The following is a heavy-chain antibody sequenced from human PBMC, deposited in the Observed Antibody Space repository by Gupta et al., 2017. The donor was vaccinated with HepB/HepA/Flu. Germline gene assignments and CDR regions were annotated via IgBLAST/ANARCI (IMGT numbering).Heavy chain of an antibody. D-gene: IGHD6-6*01. CDR2: ISYDGSNK. V-gene: IGHV3-30*18. CDR1: GFTFSSYG. J-gene: IGHJ6*03. CDR3: AKAIAARSPYYYYMDV. Sequence: QVQLVESGGGVVQPGRSLRLSCAASGFTFSSYGMHWVRQAPGKGLEWVAVISYDGSNKYYADSVKGRFTISRDNSKNTLYLQMNSLRAEDTAVYYCAKAIAARSPYYYYMDVWGKGTTVTVSS.